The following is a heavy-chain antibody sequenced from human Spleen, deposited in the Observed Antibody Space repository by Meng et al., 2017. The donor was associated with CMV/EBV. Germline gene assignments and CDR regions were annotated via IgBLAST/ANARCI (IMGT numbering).Heavy chain of an antibody. CDR1: GYTVTRCE. CDR3: AKTNYGSGGGFDY. J-gene: IGHJ4*02. CDR2: MSPNGSNT. V-gene: IGHV1-8*03. Sequence: KASGYTVTRCEINGVRQANGQGLELMGWMSPNGSNTGYAQQFKGRVPITRHTAISTAYMEMSSLRSEDTAVYYCAKTNYGSGGGFDYWGQGTLVTVSS. D-gene: IGHD3-10*01.